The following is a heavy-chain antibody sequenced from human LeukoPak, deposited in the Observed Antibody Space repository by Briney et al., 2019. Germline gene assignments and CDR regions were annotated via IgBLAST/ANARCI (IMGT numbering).Heavy chain of an antibody. Sequence: GAAVKVSCKASGYTFTSYGISWVRQAPGQGLEWMGWISAYNGNTNYAQKLQGRVTMTTDTSTSTAYMELRSLRSDDTAVYYCAYSGVRSRTAAPYYFDYWGQGTLVTVSS. CDR2: ISAYNGNT. CDR3: AYSGVRSRTAAPYYFDY. J-gene: IGHJ4*02. D-gene: IGHD6-19*01. CDR1: GYTFTSYG. V-gene: IGHV1-18*01.